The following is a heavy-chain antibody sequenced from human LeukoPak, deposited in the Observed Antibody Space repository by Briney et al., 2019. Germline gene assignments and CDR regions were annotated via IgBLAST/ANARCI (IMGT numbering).Heavy chain of an antibody. CDR1: GGSISSYY. J-gene: IGHJ6*02. V-gene: IGHV4-59*01. D-gene: IGHD6-6*01. CDR2: IYYSGST. CDR3: AYSSSPDYYYGMDV. Sequence: SETLSLTCTVSGGSISSYYWSWIRQPPGKGLEWIGYIYYSGSTNYNPSLKSRVTISVDTSKNQFSLKLSSVTAADTAVYYCAYSSSPDYYYGMDVWGQGTTVTVSS.